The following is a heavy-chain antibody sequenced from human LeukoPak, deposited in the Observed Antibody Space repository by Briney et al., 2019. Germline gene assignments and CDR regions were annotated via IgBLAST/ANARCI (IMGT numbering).Heavy chain of an antibody. CDR1: GGSISSYY. D-gene: IGHD4-11*01. V-gene: IGHV4-59*01. CDR2: IYYSGST. J-gene: IGHJ5*02. CDR3: ARDTGNWFDP. Sequence: SETLSLTCTVSGGSISSYYWSWIRQPPGKGLEWIGYIYYSGSTNYNPSLKSRVTISVDTSKNQFSLKLSSVTAADMAVYYCARDTGNWFDPWGQGTLVTISS.